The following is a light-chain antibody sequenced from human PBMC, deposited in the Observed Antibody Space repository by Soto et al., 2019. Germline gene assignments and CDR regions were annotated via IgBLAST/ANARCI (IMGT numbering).Light chain of an antibody. CDR3: SSYTSSSTLYV. V-gene: IGLV2-14*01. CDR2: DVS. Sequence: QSVLTQPASVSGSPGQSSTISCTGTSSDVGGYNYVSWYQQHPGKAPKLMIYDVSNRPSGVSNRLSGSKSGNTASLTISGRQAEDEADYYCSSYTSSSTLYVFGTGTKLTVL. CDR1: SSDVGGYNY. J-gene: IGLJ1*01.